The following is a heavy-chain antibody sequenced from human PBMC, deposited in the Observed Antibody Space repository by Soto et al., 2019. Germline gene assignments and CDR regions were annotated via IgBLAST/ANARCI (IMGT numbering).Heavy chain of an antibody. D-gene: IGHD2-21*01. Sequence: PSETLSLTCTVSGGSISSSSYYWGWIRQHPGKGLEWIGYIYYSGSTYYNPSLKSRVTISVDTSKNQFSLKLSSVTAADTAVYHCAASCVACGGFNYYGMDVWGQGTTVTVSS. CDR3: AASCVACGGFNYYGMDV. V-gene: IGHV4-31*03. J-gene: IGHJ6*02. CDR1: GGSISSSSYY. CDR2: IYYSGST.